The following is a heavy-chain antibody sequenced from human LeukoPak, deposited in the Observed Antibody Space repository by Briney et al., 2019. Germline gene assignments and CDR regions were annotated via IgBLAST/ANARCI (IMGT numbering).Heavy chain of an antibody. Sequence: SETLSLTCTASGGSISTYYWSWIRQPPGKGLEWIGYIYYSGSTNYNPSLKSRVTISVDTSKNQFSLKLSSVTAADTAVYYCARVLTYCSGGSCYYYYFDYWGQGTLVTVSS. CDR3: ARVLTYCSGGSCYYYYFDY. CDR1: GGSISTYY. D-gene: IGHD2-15*01. J-gene: IGHJ4*02. CDR2: IYYSGST. V-gene: IGHV4-59*01.